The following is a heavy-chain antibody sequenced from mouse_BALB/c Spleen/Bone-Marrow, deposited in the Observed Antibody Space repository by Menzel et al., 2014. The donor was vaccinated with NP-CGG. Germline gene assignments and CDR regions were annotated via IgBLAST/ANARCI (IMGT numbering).Heavy chain of an antibody. V-gene: IGHV5-9-2*01. CDR2: ISGGGSYT. Sequence: EVQLQQSGGGLVKSGGSLKLSCAASGFTFNNYGMSWVRQTPEKRLEWVATISGGGSYTFYPDSVKRRFTISRDNAKNDLYLQLSSLRSEDTALYYCARHAYYDQTEVSFVYWGQGTLITVSA. D-gene: IGHD2-4*01. CDR3: ARHAYYDQTEVSFVY. CDR1: GFTFNNYG. J-gene: IGHJ3*01.